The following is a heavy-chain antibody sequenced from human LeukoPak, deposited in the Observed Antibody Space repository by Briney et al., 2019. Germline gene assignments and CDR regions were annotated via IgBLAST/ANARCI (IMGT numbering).Heavy chain of an antibody. Sequence: SETLSLTCTVSGGSISSYYWSWIRQPAGKGLEWIGRIYTSGSTNYNPSLKSRVTISVDTSKNQFSLKLSSVTAADTAVYYCARHLVGATSGYYFDYWGQGTLVTVSS. CDR2: IYTSGST. J-gene: IGHJ4*02. V-gene: IGHV4-4*07. CDR3: ARHLVGATSGYYFDY. D-gene: IGHD1-26*01. CDR1: GGSISSYY.